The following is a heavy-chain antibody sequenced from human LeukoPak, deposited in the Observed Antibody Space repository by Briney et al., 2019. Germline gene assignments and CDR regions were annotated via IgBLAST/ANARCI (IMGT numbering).Heavy chain of an antibody. V-gene: IGHV3-23*01. CDR1: GFTFSSIP. CDR3: AKRAPDSSGYYRSYYFDY. D-gene: IGHD3-22*01. J-gene: IGHJ4*02. Sequence: GGSLRLSCAAPGFTFSSIPMSWVRQAPGKGLDWFSAFIVIGGSTYYADSVKGRFTISRDNSKNTLYLQMNSLRAEDTAVYYCAKRAPDSSGYYRSYYFDYWGQGTLVTVSS. CDR2: FIVIGGST.